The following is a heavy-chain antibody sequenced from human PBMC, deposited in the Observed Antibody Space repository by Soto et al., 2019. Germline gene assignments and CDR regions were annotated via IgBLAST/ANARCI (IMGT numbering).Heavy chain of an antibody. J-gene: IGHJ4*02. CDR2: IFSSGST. D-gene: IGHD5-12*01. CDR3: AREGSYSAYNFAHGIQLWSFDF. V-gene: IGHV4-4*07. Sequence: NPSETLSLTCTVSGGSINTFYWSWVRPPAGKGLEWIGRIFSSGSTSFNPSLESRVAMSVDTSKNHFSLNLSSVTAADMAVYYCAREGSYSAYNFAHGIQLWSFDFWGQGALVTVSS. CDR1: GGSINTFY.